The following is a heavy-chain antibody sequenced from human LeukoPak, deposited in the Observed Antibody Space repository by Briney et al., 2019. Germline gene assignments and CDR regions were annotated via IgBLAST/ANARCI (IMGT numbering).Heavy chain of an antibody. Sequence: ASVKLSCKASGHSFTRYYMHWVRQAPGQGLEWMGIINPSSGSAGYAQMLQGRVSMTRDTSTSTVYMELSSLRSEDTAIYYCATTLGDCTGGTCYSSHYWGQGTLVTVSS. CDR2: INPSSGSA. CDR1: GHSFTRYY. V-gene: IGHV1-46*01. CDR3: ATTLGDCTGGTCYSSHY. J-gene: IGHJ4*02. D-gene: IGHD2-15*01.